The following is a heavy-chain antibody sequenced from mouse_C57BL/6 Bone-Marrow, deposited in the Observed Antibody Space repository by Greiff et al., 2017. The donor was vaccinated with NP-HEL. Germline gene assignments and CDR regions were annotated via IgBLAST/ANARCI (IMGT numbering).Heavy chain of an antibody. Sequence: VQLQQPGAELVRPGSSVKLSCKASGYTFTSYWMHWVKQRPIQGLEWIGNIDPSDSESHYNQKFKDKATLTVDKSSSTAYMQLSSLTSENSAVYYCARDGSPYYAMDYWGQTPSVTVSS. CDR1: GYTFTSYW. D-gene: IGHD1-1*01. J-gene: IGHJ4*01. CDR3: ARDGSPYYAMDY. CDR2: IDPSDSES. V-gene: IGHV1-52*01.